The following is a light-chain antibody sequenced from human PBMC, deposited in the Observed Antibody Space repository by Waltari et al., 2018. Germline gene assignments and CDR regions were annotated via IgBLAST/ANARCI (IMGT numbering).Light chain of an antibody. CDR1: QSVSSNS. V-gene: IGKV3-20*01. CDR3: QQYGSSPRT. J-gene: IGKJ3*01. CDR2: AAS. Sequence: EIVLTQSPGTLSLSPGERATLSCRASQSVSSNSLAWYQQKPGQAPRLLIYAASSRATGIPDRFSCSGSGTDFTLTISRLEPEDFAVYYCQQYGSSPRTFGPGTKVDVK.